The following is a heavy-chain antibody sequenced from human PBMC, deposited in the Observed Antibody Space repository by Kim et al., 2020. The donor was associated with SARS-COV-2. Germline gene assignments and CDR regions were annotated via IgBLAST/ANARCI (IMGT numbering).Heavy chain of an antibody. CDR1: GFTFDDYT. J-gene: IGHJ5*02. D-gene: IGHD3-16*02. CDR3: ARGLGELSLPNWFDP. CDR2: FSWDGGST. Sequence: GGSLRLSCAASGFTFDDYTMHWVRQAPGKGLEGVWLFSWDGGSTTYANSGKGRFTISRDNSKNSLYLQMNSLRTEDTALYYCARGLGELSLPNWFDPWGHGTLGTVSS. V-gene: IGHV3-43*01.